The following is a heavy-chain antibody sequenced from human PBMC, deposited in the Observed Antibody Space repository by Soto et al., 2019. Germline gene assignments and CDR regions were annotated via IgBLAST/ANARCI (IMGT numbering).Heavy chain of an antibody. V-gene: IGHV3-23*01. CDR1: GFAFISYA. CDR2: ISGSGGST. Sequence: WGSLRLSCAASGFAFISYAMIFFRQAPGKGLEWVSAISGSGGSTYYADSVKGRFTISRDNSKNTLYLQMNSLRAEDTAVYYCAKDGTTVPLIDYWGQGTLVTVSS. CDR3: AKDGTTVPLIDY. D-gene: IGHD4-17*01. J-gene: IGHJ4*02.